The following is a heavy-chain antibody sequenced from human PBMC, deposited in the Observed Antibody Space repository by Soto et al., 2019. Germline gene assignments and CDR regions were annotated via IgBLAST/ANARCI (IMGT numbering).Heavy chain of an antibody. CDR1: GFTFSNYA. D-gene: IGHD6-25*01. CDR2: ISDNGANT. J-gene: IGHJ4*02. V-gene: IGHV3-23*01. Sequence: EVQMLESGGGVVRPGGSLRLSCIASGFTFSNYAMSWVRQAPGKGLEWVSTISDNGANTFIGDSMKDHFDISRDNSKHTVFLHLSTVRAEDTAIYYSARALGAACCDFWGQGDPVTVPS. CDR3: ARALGAACCDF.